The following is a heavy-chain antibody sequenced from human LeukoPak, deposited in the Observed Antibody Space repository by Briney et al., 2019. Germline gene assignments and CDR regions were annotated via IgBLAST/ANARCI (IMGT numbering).Heavy chain of an antibody. CDR1: GGSISSGGYY. V-gene: IGHV4-31*03. J-gene: IGHJ5*02. D-gene: IGHD6-25*01. CDR2: IYYSGNT. Sequence: SETLSLTCTVSGGSISSGGYYWSWIRQHPGKGLEWIGYIYYSGNTYYNPSLKSRVAISVDTSKNQFSLKLSSVTAADTAVYYCARGVVGYCLAPWGQGTLVTVSS. CDR3: ARGVVGYCLAP.